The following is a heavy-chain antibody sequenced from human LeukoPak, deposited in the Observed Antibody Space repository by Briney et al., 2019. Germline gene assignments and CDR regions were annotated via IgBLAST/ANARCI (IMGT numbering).Heavy chain of an antibody. CDR1: GFTFSNYW. CDR2: IKQDESEK. Sequence: GGSLRLFCSASGFTFSNYWLSWIRQATGKGLEWVANIKQDESEKYYVDSVKGRFTISRDNAKSSLYLQMNSLRAEDTAVYYCARALDSSSSRYQAFEEWGQGTLVTVSS. CDR3: ARALDSSSSRYQAFEE. D-gene: IGHD2-2*01. V-gene: IGHV3-7*01. J-gene: IGHJ4*02.